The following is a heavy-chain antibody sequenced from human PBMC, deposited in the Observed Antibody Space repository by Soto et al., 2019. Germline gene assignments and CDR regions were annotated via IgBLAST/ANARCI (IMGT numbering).Heavy chain of an antibody. J-gene: IGHJ6*02. D-gene: IGHD2-15*01. V-gene: IGHV4-4*02. CDR3: VRSVPAATWAYNGMDV. CDR2: IYHSGTF. CDR1: GGSVESSSC. Sequence: QVRLKESGPGLVKPSGTLSLTCAVSGGSVESSSCWSWVRQAPGKGLECIGEIYHSGTFNSNPSLASRVSVSVDKSTNQFSLNLNSVTAADTAVYYCVRSVPAATWAYNGMDVWGQGTTVTVSS.